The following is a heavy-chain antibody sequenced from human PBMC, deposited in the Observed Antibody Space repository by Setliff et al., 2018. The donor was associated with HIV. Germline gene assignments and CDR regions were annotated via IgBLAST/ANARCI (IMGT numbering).Heavy chain of an antibody. J-gene: IGHJ4*02. D-gene: IGHD4-17*01. CDR2: IYHSGTT. CDR1: GYSISSGSY. Sequence: SETLSLTCAVSGYSISSGSYWAWIRQPPGKGLEWIGSIYHSGTTYYNPSFKSRVTISVDTSKNQFSLKLSSVTAADTAVYYCARVRQVSDYGDYDYYFDYWGQGALVTVSS. V-gene: IGHV4-38-2*01. CDR3: ARVRQVSDYGDYDYYFDY.